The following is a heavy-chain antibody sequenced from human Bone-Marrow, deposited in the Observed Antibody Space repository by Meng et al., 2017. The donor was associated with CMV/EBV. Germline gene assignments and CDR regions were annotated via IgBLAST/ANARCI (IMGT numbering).Heavy chain of an antibody. J-gene: IGHJ4*02. CDR1: GGSFSGYY. V-gene: IGHV4-34*01. CDR3: ARGFPIVVVPAAPSPFDY. Sequence: SETLSLTCAVYGGSFSGYYWSWIRQPPGKGLEWIGEINHSGSANYNPSLKSRVTMSVDTSKNQFSLKLSSVTAVDTAVYYCARGFPIVVVPAAPSPFDYWGQGNLVTVSS. D-gene: IGHD2-2*01. CDR2: INHSGSA.